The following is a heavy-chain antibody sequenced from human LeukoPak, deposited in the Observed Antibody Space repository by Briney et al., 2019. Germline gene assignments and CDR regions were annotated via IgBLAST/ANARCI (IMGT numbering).Heavy chain of an antibody. J-gene: IGHJ4*02. CDR2: INAGNGNT. CDR1: GYTFTSYA. D-gene: IGHD2-8*02. CDR3: TRPGYCTDTSCEGLDY. Sequence: ASVKVSCKASGYTFTSYAMHWVRQAPGQRLEWMGWINAGNGNTKYSQKFQGRVTITRDTSASTAYMELSSLRSEDTAVYYCTRPGYCTDTSCEGLDYWGQGTLVTVSS. V-gene: IGHV1-3*01.